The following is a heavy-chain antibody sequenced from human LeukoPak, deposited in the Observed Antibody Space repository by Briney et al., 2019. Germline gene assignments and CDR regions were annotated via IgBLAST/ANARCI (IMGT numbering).Heavy chain of an antibody. V-gene: IGHV3-23*01. D-gene: IGHD4-17*01. J-gene: IGHJ4*02. CDR3: ARATTVIPLFGY. Sequence: GGSLRLSCAASGFTFSSYAMSWVRQAPGKGLEWVSTISGGGGSTSYADSVRGRFTISRDNSKNTLYLQMNSLRAEDTAVYYCARATTVIPLFGYWGQGTLVTVSS. CDR2: ISGGGGST. CDR1: GFTFSSYA.